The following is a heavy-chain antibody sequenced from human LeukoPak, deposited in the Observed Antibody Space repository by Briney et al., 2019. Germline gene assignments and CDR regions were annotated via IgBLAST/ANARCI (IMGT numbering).Heavy chain of an antibody. CDR1: GGSISSYY. D-gene: IGHD5-24*01. CDR2: IYYSGST. Sequence: PSETLSLTCTVSGGSISSYYWSWIRQPPGKGLEWIGYIYYSGSTNYNPSLKSRVTISVDTSKNQFSLKLSSVTAAGTAVYYCARNVEMAAITPYFDYWGQGTLVTVSS. V-gene: IGHV4-59*01. J-gene: IGHJ4*02. CDR3: ARNVEMAAITPYFDY.